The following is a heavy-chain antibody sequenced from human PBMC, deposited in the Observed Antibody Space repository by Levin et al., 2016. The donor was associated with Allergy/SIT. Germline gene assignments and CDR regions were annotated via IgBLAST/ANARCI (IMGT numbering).Heavy chain of an antibody. CDR3: AKDRGIAVAGLFID. CDR2: ISGSGGST. V-gene: IGHV3-23*01. CDR1: GFTFSSYA. D-gene: IGHD6-19*01. J-gene: IGHJ4*02. Sequence: GGSLRLSCAASGFTFSSYAMSWVRQAPGKGLEWVSAISGSGGSTYYADSVKGRFTISRDNSKNTLYLQMDSLRAEDTAVYYCAKDRGIAVAGLFIDWGQGTLVTVSS.